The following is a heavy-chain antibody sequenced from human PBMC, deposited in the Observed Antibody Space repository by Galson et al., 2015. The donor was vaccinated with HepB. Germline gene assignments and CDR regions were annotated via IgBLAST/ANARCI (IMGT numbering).Heavy chain of an antibody. CDR2: ISFNGGVQ. CDR3: ATGDSLGASLYYFDS. Sequence: SLRLSCAASGFTFSTYAMHWVRQAPGKGLEWVALISFNGGVQYYADSVKGRFIISRDNSKNTLYLQLNSLRAEETSVYYCATGDSLGASLYYFDSWGQGTLVTVSS. CDR1: GFTFSTYA. V-gene: IGHV3-30-3*01. D-gene: IGHD2/OR15-2a*01. J-gene: IGHJ4*02.